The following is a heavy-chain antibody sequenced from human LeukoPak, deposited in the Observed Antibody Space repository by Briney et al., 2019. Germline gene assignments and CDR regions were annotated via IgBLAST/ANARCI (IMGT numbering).Heavy chain of an antibody. CDR2: IRFDGSNK. J-gene: IGHJ4*02. V-gene: IGHV3-30*02. D-gene: IGHD6-13*01. Sequence: PGGSLRLSCGASGFTFSSFGMHWVRQAPGKGLEWVAFIRFDGSNKYYADSVKGRFTISRDNSKNTLYLQMNSLRAEDTAVYYCAKDLSIKYSSKPGSYFDYWGQGTLVTVSS. CDR1: GFTFSSFG. CDR3: AKDLSIKYSSKPGSYFDY.